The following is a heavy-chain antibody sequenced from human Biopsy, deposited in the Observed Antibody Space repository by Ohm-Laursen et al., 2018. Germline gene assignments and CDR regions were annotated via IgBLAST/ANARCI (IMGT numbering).Heavy chain of an antibody. V-gene: IGHV4-4*07. CDR3: ASVVLGPTNDAFGL. CDR2: IYPGGST. D-gene: IGHD3-22*01. J-gene: IGHJ3*01. CDR1: GGDINNYY. Sequence: GTLSLTCPVSGGDINNYYWSWIRQPAGKGLEWIGRIYPGGSTNYNPSLKSRVTMSVDTSKKQLSLRLRSVIAADTAMYYCASVVLGPTNDAFGLWGQGTMVVVSS.